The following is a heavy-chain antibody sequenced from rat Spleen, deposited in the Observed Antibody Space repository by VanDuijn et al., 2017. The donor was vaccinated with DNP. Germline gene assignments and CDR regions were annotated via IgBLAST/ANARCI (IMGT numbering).Heavy chain of an antibody. J-gene: IGHJ3*01. CDR1: GFNFNDYW. Sequence: EVKLVESGGGLVQPGRSLKLSCAASGFNFNDYWMGWVRQAPGKGLEWIGQINKDSSTINYIPSLKEKITISRDNAQNTLYLHLNSVTTEDTATYFCARTNFYDGDYYYVPFAYWGQGTLVTVSS. CDR3: ARTNFYDGDYYYVPFAY. D-gene: IGHD1-12*02. V-gene: IGHV4-2*01. CDR2: INKDSSTI.